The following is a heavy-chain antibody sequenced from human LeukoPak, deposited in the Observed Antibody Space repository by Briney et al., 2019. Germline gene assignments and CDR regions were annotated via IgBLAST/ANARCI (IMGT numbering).Heavy chain of an antibody. CDR2: ITGSGGST. V-gene: IGHV3-23*01. J-gene: IGHJ3*02. CDR1: GFTFSSYW. CDR3: AKAQVGAILHAFDI. Sequence: GGSLRLSCAASGFTFSSYWMNWVRQAPGKGLEWVSAITGSGGSTYYADSVKGRFTISRDNSKNTLYLQMNSLRAEDTAVYYCAKAQVGAILHAFDIWGQGTMVTVSS. D-gene: IGHD1-26*01.